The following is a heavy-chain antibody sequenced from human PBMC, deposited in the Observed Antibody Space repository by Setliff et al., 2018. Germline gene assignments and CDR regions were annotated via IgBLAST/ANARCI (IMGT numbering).Heavy chain of an antibody. CDR2: IRNDGATT. D-gene: IGHD7-27*01. CDR3: VRDLHWGFDY. J-gene: IGHJ4*02. V-gene: IGHV3-43*01. CDR1: GFTFDDYT. Sequence: GGSLRLSCAASGFTFDDYTMHWVRQAPGKGLEWVSLIRNDGATTSYADSVKGRFTISRDNVKNSLFLQMNSLRAEDTAVYYCVRDLHWGFDYWGLGTLVTVSS.